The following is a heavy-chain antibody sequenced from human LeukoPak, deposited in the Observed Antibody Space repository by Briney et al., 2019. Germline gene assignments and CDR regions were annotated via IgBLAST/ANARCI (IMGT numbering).Heavy chain of an antibody. CDR2: ISYDGSNK. CDR3: QAFDY. V-gene: IGHV3-30*03. J-gene: IGHJ4*02. Sequence: GGSLRLSCAAAGFTFSSYGMHWVRQAPGKGLEWVAVISYDGSNKYYADSVKGRFTISRDNSKNTLYLQMNSLRAEDTAVYYCQAFDYWGQGTLVTVSS. CDR1: GFTFSSYG.